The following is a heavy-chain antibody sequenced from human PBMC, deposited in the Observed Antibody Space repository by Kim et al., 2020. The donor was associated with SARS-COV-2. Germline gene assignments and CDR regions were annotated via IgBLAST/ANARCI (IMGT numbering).Heavy chain of an antibody. CDR1: GFTFGDYA. J-gene: IGHJ6*02. CDR3: TRLDDYGDYPYYYYGMDV. CDR2: IRSKAYGGTT. D-gene: IGHD4-17*01. Sequence: GGSLRLSCTASGFTFGDYAMSWFRQAPGKGLEWVGFIRSKAYGGTTEYAASVKGRFTISRDDSKSIAYLQMNSLKTEDTAVYYCTRLDDYGDYPYYYYGMDVWGHGTPVTVSS. V-gene: IGHV3-49*03.